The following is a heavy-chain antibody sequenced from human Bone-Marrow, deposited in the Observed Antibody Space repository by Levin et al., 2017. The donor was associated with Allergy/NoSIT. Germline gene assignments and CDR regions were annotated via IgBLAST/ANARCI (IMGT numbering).Heavy chain of an antibody. CDR2: ISSSSKYI. D-gene: IGHD2-21*02. Sequence: GGSLRLSCAASGFTLSSYSMNWVRQAPGKGLEWVASISSSSKYIYYADSVRGRFTISRDNGDNSLYLQMSSLRVEDTAIYDCAREMFCGGGCIEVIGYFDLWGRGSQVTVSS. J-gene: IGHJ2*01. V-gene: IGHV3-21*01. CDR3: AREMFCGGGCIEVIGYFDL. CDR1: GFTLSSYS.